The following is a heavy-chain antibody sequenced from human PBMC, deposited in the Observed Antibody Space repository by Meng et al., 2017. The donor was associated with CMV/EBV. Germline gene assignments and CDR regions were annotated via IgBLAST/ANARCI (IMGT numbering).Heavy chain of an antibody. D-gene: IGHD2-2*01. J-gene: IGHJ3*02. V-gene: IGHV3-21*01. CDR3: ARVFCSSTSCHGAFDI. CDR1: GFTFSSYS. Sequence: GGSLRLSCAASGFTFSSYSMNWVRQAPGKGLEWVSSISSSSSYIYYADSVKGRFTISRDNAKNSLYLQMNSLRAEDTAVYYCARVFCSSTSCHGAFDIWGQGTMVTVSS. CDR2: ISSSSSYI.